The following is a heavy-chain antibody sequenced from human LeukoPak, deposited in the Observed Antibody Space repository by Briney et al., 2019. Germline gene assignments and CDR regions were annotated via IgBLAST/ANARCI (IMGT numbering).Heavy chain of an antibody. J-gene: IGHJ4*02. CDR3: ARVYSSSWFDY. CDR2: INHSGST. Sequence: SETLSLTCAVYGGSFSGCYWSWIRQPPGKGLEWIGEINHSGSTNYNPSLKSRVTISVDTSKNQFSLKLSSVTAADTAVYYCARVYSSSWFDYWGQGTLVTVSS. D-gene: IGHD6-13*01. CDR1: GGSFSGCY. V-gene: IGHV4-34*01.